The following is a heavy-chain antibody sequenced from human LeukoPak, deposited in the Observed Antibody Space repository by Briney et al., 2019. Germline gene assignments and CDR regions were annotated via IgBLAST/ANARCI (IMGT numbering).Heavy chain of an antibody. V-gene: IGHV3-74*03. CDR2: INSDGSST. D-gene: IGHD6-13*01. CDR1: GFGVSSEW. Sequence: SLSLSCASSGFGVSSEWMQWIRQVPGKELNWVSRINSDGSSTTYADSVKGRFTISRDNAKNTLYLQMNSLRDEDTAVYYCTRDVSQSSSWYGEFDYWGQGTQVTVSS. CDR3: TRDVSQSSSWYGEFDY. J-gene: IGHJ4*02.